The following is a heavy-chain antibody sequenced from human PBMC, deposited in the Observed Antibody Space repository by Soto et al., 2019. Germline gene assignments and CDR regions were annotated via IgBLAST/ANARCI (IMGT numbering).Heavy chain of an antibody. CDR1: GFTFSIYG. Sequence: QVQLVESGGGVVQPGRSLRLSCAASGFTFSIYGMHWVRQAPGKGLEWVAVISYDGSNKYYADSVKGRVTISRDNSKNTLYLQMSSLTAEEAAVYYCSKDQLRGVRGVITYYYGMDVWGQGTTVTVSS. CDR3: SKDQLRGVRGVITYYYGMDV. V-gene: IGHV3-30*18. J-gene: IGHJ6*02. D-gene: IGHD3-10*01. CDR2: ISYDGSNK.